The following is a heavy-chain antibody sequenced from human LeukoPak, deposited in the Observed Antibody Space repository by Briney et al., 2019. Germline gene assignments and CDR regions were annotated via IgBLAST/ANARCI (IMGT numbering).Heavy chain of an antibody. J-gene: IGHJ4*02. V-gene: IGHV3-30*03. Sequence: GGSLRLSCAASGFTFSSYGMHWVRQAPGKGLEWVAVISYDGSNKYYADSVKGRFTISRDNSKNTLYLQMNSLRAEDTAVYYCARDRITVAATETSFAYWGQGTLVTVSS. CDR3: ARDRITVAATETSFAY. CDR2: ISYDGSNK. D-gene: IGHD6-19*01. CDR1: GFTFSSYG.